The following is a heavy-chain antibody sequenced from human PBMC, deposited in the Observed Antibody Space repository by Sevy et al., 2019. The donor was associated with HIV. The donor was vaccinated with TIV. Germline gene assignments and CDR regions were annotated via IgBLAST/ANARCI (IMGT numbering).Heavy chain of an antibody. V-gene: IGHV3-21*01. D-gene: IGHD4-4*01. CDR1: GFTFTSYS. Sequence: GGSLRLSCAVSGFTFTSYSMNWVRQAPGKGLEWVSLISTSGTYKYYADSVKGRFTISRDNAKNSLFLQMNSLRADDTAMYYCARDLNDYNNYMYTFDYWGQGTLVTVSS. CDR2: ISTSGTYK. J-gene: IGHJ4*02. CDR3: ARDLNDYNNYMYTFDY.